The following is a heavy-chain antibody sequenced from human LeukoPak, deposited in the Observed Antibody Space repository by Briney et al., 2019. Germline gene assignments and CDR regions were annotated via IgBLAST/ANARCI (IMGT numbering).Heavy chain of an antibody. J-gene: IGHJ4*02. V-gene: IGHV1-2*02. D-gene: IGHD3-22*01. CDR3: ARLYYYDSSGYYGNSDY. Sequence: ASVTVSCKASGYTFTGYYMHWVRQAPGQGLEWMGWINPNSGGTNYAQKFQGRVTMTRDTSISTAYMELSRLRSDDTAVYYCARLYYYDSSGYYGNSDYWGQGTLVTVSS. CDR1: GYTFTGYY. CDR2: INPNSGGT.